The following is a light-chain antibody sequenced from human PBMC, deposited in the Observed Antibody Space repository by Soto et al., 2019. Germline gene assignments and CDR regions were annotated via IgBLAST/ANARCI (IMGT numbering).Light chain of an antibody. Sequence: DIQMTQSPSTLSASVGDRVTITCRASQSISSWLAWYQHKPGKAPKLLIYKATSLASGVPSRFSGSGSGTEFTLTISSLQPDYFATYYCQQYKSSSQTFGQGTKVEIK. CDR1: QSISSW. V-gene: IGKV1-5*03. J-gene: IGKJ1*01. CDR3: QQYKSSSQT. CDR2: KAT.